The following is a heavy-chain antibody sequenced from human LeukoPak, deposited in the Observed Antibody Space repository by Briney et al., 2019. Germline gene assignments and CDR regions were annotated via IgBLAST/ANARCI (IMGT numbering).Heavy chain of an antibody. CDR1: GLTVNSNY. CDR3: AGAIPRMIT. V-gene: IGHV3-53*01. CDR2: IYSDGAT. J-gene: IGHJ5*02. D-gene: IGHD2-15*01. Sequence: GGSLRLSCVASGLTVNSNYMSWVRQAPGKGLEWVSIIYSDGATYYSDSVKGRFTISRDISKNTLHLQMYSLRAEDTALYYCAGAIPRMITWGQGTLVVVS.